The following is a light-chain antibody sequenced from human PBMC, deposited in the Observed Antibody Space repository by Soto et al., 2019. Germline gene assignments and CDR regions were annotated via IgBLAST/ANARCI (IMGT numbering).Light chain of an antibody. J-gene: IGKJ5*01. CDR1: QSVSSSY. V-gene: IGKV3-15*01. Sequence: EIVMTPSPVTLSLSQCERDSLSCRASQSVSSSYLAWYQQKPGQAPRLLIYGATTMATGIPARFSGSGSGTEFTLTISSLQSEDFAVYYCQQYNNWPPITCGQGKQREIK. CDR2: GAT. CDR3: QQYNNWPPIT.